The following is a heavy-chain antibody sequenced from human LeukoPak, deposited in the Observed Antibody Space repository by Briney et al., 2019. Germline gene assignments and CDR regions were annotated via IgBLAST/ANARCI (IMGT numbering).Heavy chain of an antibody. J-gene: IGHJ2*01. Sequence: ASVKVSCKASGYTFTGYYMHWVRQAPGQGLEWMGWINPNSGGTNYAQKFQGRVTMTRDTSISTAYMELSRLRSDDTAVYYCARGSNAADWYFDLWGRGTLVTVSS. CDR3: ARGSNAADWYFDL. CDR2: INPNSGGT. V-gene: IGHV1-2*02. CDR1: GYTFTGYY. D-gene: IGHD2-15*01.